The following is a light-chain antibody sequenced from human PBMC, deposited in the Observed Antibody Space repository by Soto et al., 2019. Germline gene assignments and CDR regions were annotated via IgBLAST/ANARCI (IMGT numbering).Light chain of an antibody. V-gene: IGKV1-39*01. CDR2: AAS. CDR1: QSISSF. J-gene: IGKJ1*01. CDR3: QQSYSTPWT. Sequence: DIPMTQSPSSLSASVGDRLTISCRSNQSISSFLNWYRHKPGKAPNLLIYAASNLESGVPSRFSGSGSGTDFTLTISSLQPEDFATYYCQQSYSTPWTFGQGTKVEIK.